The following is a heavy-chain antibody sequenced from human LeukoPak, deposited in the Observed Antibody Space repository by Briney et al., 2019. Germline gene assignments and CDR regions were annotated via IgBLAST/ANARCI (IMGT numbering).Heavy chain of an antibody. CDR1: GFTFSSYG. Sequence: PGGSLRLSCVASGFTFSSYGMQWVRQAPGKGLEWVAVISNDGSNKYYADSVKGRFTISRDNSKNTLYLQMNSLRAEDTAVYYCSKGRGAFDIWGQGTMVTVSS. CDR3: SKGRGAFDI. J-gene: IGHJ3*02. D-gene: IGHD3-10*01. V-gene: IGHV3-30*18. CDR2: ISNDGSNK.